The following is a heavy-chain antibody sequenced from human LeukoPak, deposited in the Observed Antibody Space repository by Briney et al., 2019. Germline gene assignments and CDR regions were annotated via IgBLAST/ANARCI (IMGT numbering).Heavy chain of an antibody. CDR1: GFTFRNYL. CDR3: ARGYSRAAFDI. J-gene: IGHJ3*02. V-gene: IGHV3-48*01. Sequence: GGFLRLSCAASGFTFRNYLMNWVRQAPGKGLEWVSFISSTGGTIYYADSVKGRFTVSRDNDKNSLFLQMNNVRADDTALYYCARGYSRAAFDIWGQGTVVAVSS. D-gene: IGHD2-15*01. CDR2: ISSTGGTI.